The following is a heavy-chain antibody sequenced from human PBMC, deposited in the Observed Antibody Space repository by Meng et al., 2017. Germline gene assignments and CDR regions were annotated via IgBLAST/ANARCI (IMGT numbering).Heavy chain of an antibody. D-gene: IGHD1-1*01. Sequence: SETLSLTCSVPGYSISSGYYWGWIRQPPGKGLEWIGNIFHSGSTYYNPSLKSRSTTSVDTSKTPFSLRVSSVTAADTAVYNCARDNWDDAFDIWGQGTMVTVSS. V-gene: IGHV4-38-2*02. CDR2: IFHSGST. J-gene: IGHJ3*02. CDR3: ARDNWDDAFDI. CDR1: GYSISSGYY.